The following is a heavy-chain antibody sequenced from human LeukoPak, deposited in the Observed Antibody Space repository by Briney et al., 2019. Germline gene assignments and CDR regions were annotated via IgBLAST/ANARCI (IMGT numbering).Heavy chain of an antibody. CDR2: INPNNGDT. CDR3: ARDASGAYYYYYMDV. D-gene: IGHD3-10*01. Sequence: ASVKVSCKASGYTFTGYYMHWVRQAPGQGLEWMGWINPNNGDTNYAQKFQGRVIMTRDTSISTAYMELSSLTSDDTAVYYCARDASGAYYYYYMDVWGKGTTVTVSS. J-gene: IGHJ6*03. CDR1: GYTFTGYY. V-gene: IGHV1-2*02.